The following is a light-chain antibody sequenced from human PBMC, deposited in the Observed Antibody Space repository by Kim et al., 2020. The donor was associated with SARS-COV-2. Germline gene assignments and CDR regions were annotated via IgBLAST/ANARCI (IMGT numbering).Light chain of an antibody. CDR1: QSVLYSSNNKNY. CDR3: QQYYGPLT. Sequence: DIVMTQSPDSLAVSLGERATINCKSSQSVLYSSNNKNYLAWYQQKPGQPPKLLIYWASTRESGVPDRFSGSGSGTDFTLTISSLQAEDVAVYYCQQYYGPLTFGGGTKVDIK. J-gene: IGKJ4*01. V-gene: IGKV4-1*01. CDR2: WAS.